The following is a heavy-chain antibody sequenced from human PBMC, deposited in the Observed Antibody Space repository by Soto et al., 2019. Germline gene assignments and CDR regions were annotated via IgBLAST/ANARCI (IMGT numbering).Heavy chain of an antibody. J-gene: IGHJ4*02. CDR2: ISPNSGGT. CDR1: GYTFTGYY. D-gene: IGHD3-10*01. V-gene: IGHV1-2*02. Sequence: ASVKVSCKASGYTFTGYYMHWVRQAPGQGLEWMGWISPNSGGTNYAQKFQGRVTITRDTSISTAYMELSRLRSDDTAVYYCARAWFGESPLDYWGQGTLVTVSS. CDR3: ARAWFGESPLDY.